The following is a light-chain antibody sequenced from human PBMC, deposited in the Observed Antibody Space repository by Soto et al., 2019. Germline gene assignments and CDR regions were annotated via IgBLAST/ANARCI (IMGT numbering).Light chain of an antibody. Sequence: DIQLTQSPSFLSASVGDRVTITCRASQGISSYLAWYQQKPGKAPKLLIYAASTLQSGVPSRFSGSGSGTEFTLTISSLQPEDFATYYCQSGTTFGQGTRLEIK. CDR1: QGISSY. CDR2: AAS. CDR3: QSGTT. V-gene: IGKV1-9*01. J-gene: IGKJ5*01.